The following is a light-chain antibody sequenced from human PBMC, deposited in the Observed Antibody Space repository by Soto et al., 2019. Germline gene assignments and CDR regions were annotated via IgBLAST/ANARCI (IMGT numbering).Light chain of an antibody. CDR1: QSVLSSSNNKNY. Sequence: DFVMTQSPDSLAVSLGERATINCKSSQSVLSSSNNKNYLAWFQQKPGQPPKLLIYWASTRKSGVPDRFSGSGSGTDFTLTISSLHAEDVAVYYCQQYHSDPITFGQGTRLENK. J-gene: IGKJ5*01. V-gene: IGKV4-1*01. CDR3: QQYHSDPIT. CDR2: WAS.